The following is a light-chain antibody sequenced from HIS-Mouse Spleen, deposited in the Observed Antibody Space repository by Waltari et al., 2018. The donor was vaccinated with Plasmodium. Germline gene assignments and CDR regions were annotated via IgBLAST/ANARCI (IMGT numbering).Light chain of an antibody. CDR2: EDS. CDR1: ALPKKY. CDR3: YSTDSSGNHRV. V-gene: IGLV3-10*01. Sequence: SYELTQPPSVSVSPGQTARITCSGDALPKKYAYWYQQKSGQAPGLVIYEDSKRPSGIPGRFCGSSSGTMATLTISGAQVEDEADYYCYSTDSSGNHRVFGGGTKLTVL. J-gene: IGLJ3*02.